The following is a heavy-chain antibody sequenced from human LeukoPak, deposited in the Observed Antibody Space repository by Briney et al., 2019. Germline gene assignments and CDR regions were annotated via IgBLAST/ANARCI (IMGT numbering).Heavy chain of an antibody. CDR2: ISSSSSYI. J-gene: IGHJ6*03. V-gene: IGHV3-11*06. CDR3: ARDTNYYYYMDV. CDR1: GFTFSDYY. D-gene: IGHD1-1*01. Sequence: GGSLRLPCAASGFTFSDYYMSWIRQAPGKGLEWVSSISSSSSYIYYADSVKGRFTISRDNAKNSLYLQMNSLRAEDTAVYYCARDTNYYYYMDVWGKGTTVTVSS.